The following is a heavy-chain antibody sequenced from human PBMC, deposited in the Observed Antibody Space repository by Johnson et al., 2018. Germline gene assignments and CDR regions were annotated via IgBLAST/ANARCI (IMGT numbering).Heavy chain of an antibody. Sequence: VQLVQSGGGLVQPGGSLRLSCAASGFTFSSYTMSWLRQAPGKGLEWVSYITTSGDTIYYTDSVKGRFPISRDNAKNSLYLQMNSLRAEDTAVYYCANRRGVGDYYYYMDVWGKGTTVTVSS. CDR2: ITTSGDTI. CDR3: ANRRGVGDYYYYMDV. CDR1: GFTFSSYT. D-gene: IGHD3-16*01. J-gene: IGHJ6*03. V-gene: IGHV3-48*01.